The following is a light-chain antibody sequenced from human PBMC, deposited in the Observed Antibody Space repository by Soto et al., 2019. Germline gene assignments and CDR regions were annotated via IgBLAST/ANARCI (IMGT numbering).Light chain of an antibody. J-gene: IGKJ2*02. Sequence: DIQMTQSPSTLSASVGDRVTITCRASQSISNWLAWYQQKPGKAPKVLIHKTASLESAVPSRFSGSGSGTEFTLTINSLQPDDFATYYCQQYSSCCTFGQGTKLEIK. CDR3: QQYSSCCT. CDR1: QSISNW. CDR2: KTA. V-gene: IGKV1-5*03.